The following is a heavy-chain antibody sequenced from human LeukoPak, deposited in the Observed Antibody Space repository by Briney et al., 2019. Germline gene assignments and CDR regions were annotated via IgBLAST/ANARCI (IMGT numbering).Heavy chain of an antibody. CDR1: GYTFTGYY. CDR3: PTALVSSWHNWFDP. J-gene: IGHJ5*02. V-gene: IGHV1-2*02. Sequence: ASVKVSCKASGYTFTGYYMHCVRRAPVQGLEWRGWINPNSGGTNYAQKFQGRVTMTRDTSISTAHMELSRLRSDDTAVYYCPTALVSSWHNWFDPWGQGTLVTVSS. CDR2: INPNSGGT. D-gene: IGHD6-13*01.